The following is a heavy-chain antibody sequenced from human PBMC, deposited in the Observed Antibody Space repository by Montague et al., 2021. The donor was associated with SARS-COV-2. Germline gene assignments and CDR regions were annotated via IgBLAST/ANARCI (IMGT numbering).Heavy chain of an antibody. CDR2: IYSSGSN. CDR3: ARDYGDYSYYYGLDV. J-gene: IGHJ6*02. Sequence: TLSLTCTVSGGSIRSGSYYWSWIRQPAGKGLEWIGRIYSSGSNNYNPSLKSRVTMSVDTSKNQFSLKVSSVTAADTAVYYCARDYGDYSYYYGLDVWGQGTTVTVSS. V-gene: IGHV4-61*02. D-gene: IGHD4-17*01. CDR1: GGSIRSGSYY.